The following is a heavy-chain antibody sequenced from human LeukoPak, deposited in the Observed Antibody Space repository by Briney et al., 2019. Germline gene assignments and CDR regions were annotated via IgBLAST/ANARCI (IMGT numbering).Heavy chain of an antibody. CDR1: GFTFSDYY. V-gene: IGHV3-11*04. CDR2: ISSSGSTI. D-gene: IGHD5-12*01. Sequence: GGSLRLTCAASGFTFSDYYMSWIRQAPGKGLEWVSYISSSGSTIYYADSVKGRFTISRDNAKNTLYLQMNSLRAEDTAAFYCGRGRPRGYSGYVIDYWGQGTPITVSS. CDR3: GRGRPRGYSGYVIDY. J-gene: IGHJ4*02.